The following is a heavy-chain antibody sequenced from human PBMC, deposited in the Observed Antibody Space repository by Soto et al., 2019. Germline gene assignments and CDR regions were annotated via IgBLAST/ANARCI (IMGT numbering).Heavy chain of an antibody. CDR2: ISDSSSNT. V-gene: IGHV3-11*06. CDR3: AKGEGYKWNYEFDP. J-gene: IGHJ5*02. Sequence: PGGSLRLSCAASGFTFSDYYMSWIRQAPGKGLEWVSYISDSSSNTNYGDSVKGRFTISRDKAKNLLYLQMNSLRAEDTAVYYCAKGEGYKWNYEFDPWGQGTLVTVS. D-gene: IGHD1-7*01. CDR1: GFTFSDYY.